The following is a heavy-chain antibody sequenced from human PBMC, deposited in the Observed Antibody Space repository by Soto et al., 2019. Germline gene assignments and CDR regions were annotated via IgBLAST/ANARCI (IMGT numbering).Heavy chain of an antibody. J-gene: IGHJ4*02. Sequence: GGSLRLSCAASGLSVSSNYMSWVRQAPGKGLEWVSVIYSGGTTDYAAPVKGRFTISRDDSKNTLYLQMNSLKTEDTAVYYCTTDPVTMIVVVPSSGWGQGTLVTVSS. D-gene: IGHD3-22*01. CDR2: IYSGGTT. V-gene: IGHV3-15*01. CDR1: GLSVSSNY. CDR3: TTDPVTMIVVVPSSG.